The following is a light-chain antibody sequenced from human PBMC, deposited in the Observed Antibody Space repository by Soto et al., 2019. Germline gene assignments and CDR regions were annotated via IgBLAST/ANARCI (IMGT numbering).Light chain of an antibody. V-gene: IGLV2-14*01. CDR3: SSYTSTSTLYV. J-gene: IGLJ1*01. CDR2: EVT. CDR1: SSDVGGYNY. Sequence: QSALTQPASVSGSPGQSITISCTGTSSDVGGYNYVSWYQQHPDKAPKLMIYEVTNRPSGVSFRFSGSKSGNTASLTISGLQPGDEADYYCSSYTSTSTLYVFGTGTKVTVL.